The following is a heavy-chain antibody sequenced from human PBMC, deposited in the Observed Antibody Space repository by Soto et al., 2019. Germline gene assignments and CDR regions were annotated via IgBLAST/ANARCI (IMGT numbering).Heavy chain of an antibody. V-gene: IGHV3-30*18. CDR1: GFTFSSYG. D-gene: IGHD3-22*01. CDR3: AKDGIDGVTMIVVVICYFDY. CDR2: ISYDGSNK. Sequence: PGGSLRLSCAASGFTFSSYGMHWVRQAPGKGLEWVAVISYDGSNKYYADSVKGRFTISRDNSKNTLYLQMNSLRAEDTAVYYCAKDGIDGVTMIVVVICYFDYWGQGTLVTVSS. J-gene: IGHJ4*02.